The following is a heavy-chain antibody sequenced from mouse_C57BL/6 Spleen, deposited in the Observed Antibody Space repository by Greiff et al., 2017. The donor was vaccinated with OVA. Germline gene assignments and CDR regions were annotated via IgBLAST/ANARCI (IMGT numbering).Heavy chain of an antibody. Sequence: QVHVKQPGAELVRPGSSVKLSCKASGYTFTSYWMHWVKQRPIQGLEWIGNIDPSDSETHYNQKFKDKATLTVDKSSSTAYMQLSSLTSEDSAVYYCARGIYYGYDRYYFDSWGQGTTLTVSS. J-gene: IGHJ2*01. CDR2: IDPSDSET. D-gene: IGHD2-2*01. V-gene: IGHV1-52*01. CDR1: GYTFTSYW. CDR3: ARGIYYGYDRYYFDS.